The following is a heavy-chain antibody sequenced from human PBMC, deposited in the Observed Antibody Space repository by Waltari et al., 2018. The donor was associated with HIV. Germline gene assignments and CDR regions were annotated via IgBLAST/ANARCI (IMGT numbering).Heavy chain of an antibody. V-gene: IGHV1-24*01. D-gene: IGHD3-10*01. CDR2: FDPEDDET. Sequence: VQLLASGAEVKKPGASVKVSCKVSVHTPSGFPMHWLRQVPGKALEWMGNFDPEDDETIYAQKFQGRGTMTEDTSSDTAYMELSSLTSGDTAVYYCATDFSGMVRAYSYYSLDVWGQGTTVTVSS. J-gene: IGHJ6*02. CDR1: VHTPSGFP. CDR3: ATDFSGMVRAYSYYSLDV.